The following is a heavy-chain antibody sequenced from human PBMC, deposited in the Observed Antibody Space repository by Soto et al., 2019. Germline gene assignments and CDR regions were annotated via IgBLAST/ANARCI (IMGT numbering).Heavy chain of an antibody. D-gene: IGHD4-17*01. CDR1: GYTFTGYY. Sequence: ASVKVSCKASGYTFTGYYMHWVRQAPGQGLEWMGWINPNSGGTNYAQKYQGWVTMTRDTSISTAYMELSRLRSDDTAVYYCAREGIVLFARTSDYGDYGYFDYWGQGTLVTVSS. J-gene: IGHJ4*02. CDR2: INPNSGGT. V-gene: IGHV1-2*04. CDR3: AREGIVLFARTSDYGDYGYFDY.